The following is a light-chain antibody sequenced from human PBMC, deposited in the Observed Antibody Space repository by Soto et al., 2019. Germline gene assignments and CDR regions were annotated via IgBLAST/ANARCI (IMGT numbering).Light chain of an antibody. CDR1: SSNIGSNT. V-gene: IGLV1-44*01. Sequence: QSVLTQPPSASGTPGQTVTISCSGSSSNIGSNTVNWYQQLPGTAPKLLIYSSDQRPSGVPDRFSGSKSGTSASLAISGLQSEDETDYYCAAWDASLNAVIFGGGTKLTVL. CDR2: SSD. CDR3: AAWDASLNAVI. J-gene: IGLJ2*01.